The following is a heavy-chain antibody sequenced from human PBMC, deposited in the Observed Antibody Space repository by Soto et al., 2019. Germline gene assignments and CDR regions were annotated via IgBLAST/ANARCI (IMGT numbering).Heavy chain of an antibody. Sequence: PGGSLILSCASSELTVSTMYMTWVRQAPGKGLEWVSVIYSGGSTFYADSVRGRFTISRDNSKNTVNLQMNSLRAEDTAVYYCARDPWAADYWGQGTLVTVSS. CDR3: ARDPWAADY. J-gene: IGHJ4*02. D-gene: IGHD3-16*01. CDR2: IYSGGST. V-gene: IGHV3-66*01. CDR1: ELTVSTMY.